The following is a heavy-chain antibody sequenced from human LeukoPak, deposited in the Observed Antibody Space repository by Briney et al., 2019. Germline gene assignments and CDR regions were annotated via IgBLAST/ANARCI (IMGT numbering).Heavy chain of an antibody. CDR3: ARDSSAKNHPDY. CDR2: INPISGGT. V-gene: IGHV1-2*02. Sequence: ASVKVSCKASGYTFSGYFMHWVRQAPGQGLEWMGWINPISGGTNYAQNFRGRVSMTRDTSISTACMELSRLRSDDTAVYFCARDSSAKNHPDYWGQGTLVTASS. D-gene: IGHD1-14*01. J-gene: IGHJ4*02. CDR1: GYTFSGYF.